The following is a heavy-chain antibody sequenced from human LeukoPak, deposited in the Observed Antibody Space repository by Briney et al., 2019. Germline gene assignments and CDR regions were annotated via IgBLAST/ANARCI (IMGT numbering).Heavy chain of an antibody. Sequence: GGSLRLSCVASGFAFRDYTMNWVRRAPGKGLEWVSSISVASDSILYSDSVKGRFTISRDNAKNSLYLQMHGLGADDTAIYYCARGLAMSGFTTYAYWGQGTLVTVSS. CDR3: ARGLAMSGFTTYAY. CDR1: GFAFRDYT. D-gene: IGHD3-9*01. CDR2: ISVASDSI. J-gene: IGHJ4*02. V-gene: IGHV3-21*01.